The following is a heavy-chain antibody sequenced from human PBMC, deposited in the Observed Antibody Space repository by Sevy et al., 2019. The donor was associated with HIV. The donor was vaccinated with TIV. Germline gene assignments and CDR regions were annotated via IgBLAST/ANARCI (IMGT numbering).Heavy chain of an antibody. V-gene: IGHV1-18*01. D-gene: IGHD3-22*01. CDR2: ISTYSGET. CDR3: ARDSDGSGHYYADFFDY. J-gene: IGHJ4*02. Sequence: ASVKVSCKASGYTFTTYPIGWVRQAPGQGLEWMGWISTYSGETRDAQKFQGRATMTTDTSTSTAYLDLRSLRSDDTALYYWARDSDGSGHYYADFFDYWGQGTLVTVSS. CDR1: GYTFTTYP.